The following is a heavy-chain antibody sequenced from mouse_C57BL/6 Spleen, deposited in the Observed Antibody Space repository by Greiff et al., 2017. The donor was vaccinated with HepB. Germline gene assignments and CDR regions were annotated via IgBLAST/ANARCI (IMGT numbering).Heavy chain of an antibody. J-gene: IGHJ2*01. D-gene: IGHD6-1*01. Sequence: EVQLQQSGPELVKPGASVKMSCKASGYTFTDYNMHWVKQSHGKSLEWIGYINPNNGGTSYNQKFKGKATLTVNKSSSTAYMELRSLTSEDSAVYYCARGGPLPFYYFDYWGQGTTLTVSS. V-gene: IGHV1-22*01. CDR3: ARGGPLPFYYFDY. CDR2: INPNNGGT. CDR1: GYTFTDYN.